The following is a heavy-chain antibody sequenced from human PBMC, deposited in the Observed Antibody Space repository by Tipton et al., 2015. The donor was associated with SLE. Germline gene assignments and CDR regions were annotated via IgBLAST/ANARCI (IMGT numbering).Heavy chain of an antibody. D-gene: IGHD1-14*01. J-gene: IGHJ4*02. CDR2: IYYSGST. CDR3: ASITRDGADDY. V-gene: IGHV4-39*01. CDR1: GGSISSSSYY. Sequence: LSITRTVSGGSISSSSYYWGWIRQPPGKGLEWIGSIYYSGSTYYNPSLKSRVTISVDTSKNQFSLKLSSVTAADTAVYYCASITRDGADDYWGQGTLVTVSS.